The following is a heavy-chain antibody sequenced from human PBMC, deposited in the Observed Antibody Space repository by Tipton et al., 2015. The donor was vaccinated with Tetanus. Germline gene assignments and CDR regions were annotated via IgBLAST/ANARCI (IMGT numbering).Heavy chain of an antibody. Sequence: TLSLTCSVSGASLSSGDYFWSWLRQSPGGGLEWIGYINSLGSTWYNPSLKSRVTISVDSSKNQFSLNVNSVTAADTAVYFCAGVLRYSTRGGWDDAFDIWGQGTMVTVSS. J-gene: IGHJ3*02. CDR1: GASLSSGDYF. CDR3: AGVLRYSTRGGWDDAFDI. CDR2: INSLGST. V-gene: IGHV4-30-4*01. D-gene: IGHD2-8*02.